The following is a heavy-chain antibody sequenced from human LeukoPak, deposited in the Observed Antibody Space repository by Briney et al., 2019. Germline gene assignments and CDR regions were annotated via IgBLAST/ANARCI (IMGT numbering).Heavy chain of an antibody. CDR1: GFTFSSYG. J-gene: IGHJ6*03. D-gene: IGHD2-2*01. V-gene: IGHV3-30*02. CDR3: AKDKESVVVVPAAIDYYYMDV. Sequence: GGSLRLSCAASGFTFSSYGMHWVRQAPGKGLEWVAFIRYDGSNKYYADSVKGRFTISRDNSKNTLYLQMNSLRAEGTAVYYCAKDKESVVVVPAAIDYYYMDVWGKGTTVTVSS. CDR2: IRYDGSNK.